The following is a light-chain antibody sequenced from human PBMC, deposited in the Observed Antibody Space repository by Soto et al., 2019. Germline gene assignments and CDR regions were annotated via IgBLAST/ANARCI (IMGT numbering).Light chain of an antibody. Sequence: IVWTHSPGTLSLSPGERGTLSFRASQSVSSSYLAWHQQKPGQAPRLLIYGASIRATGIPDRFSGSGSGTDFTLTISRLEPEDFAVYYCQQYGSSPRTFGQGTKVDIK. CDR3: QQYGSSPRT. CDR2: GAS. V-gene: IGKV3-20*01. CDR1: QSVSSSY. J-gene: IGKJ1*01.